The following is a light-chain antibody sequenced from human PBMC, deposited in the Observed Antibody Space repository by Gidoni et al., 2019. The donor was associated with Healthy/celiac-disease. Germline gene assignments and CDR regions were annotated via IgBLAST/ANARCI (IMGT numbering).Light chain of an antibody. CDR2: GAS. CDR3: QQYGSSPLT. CDR1: QSVSSSY. Sequence: ETVLTLSLGTPSLSPGERATLSCRASQSVSSSYLAWYKQKPGQAPRLLIYGASSRATCIPDRFSGSGSGTDFTLTISRLEPEDFAVYYCQQYGSSPLTFGQGTKLEIK. V-gene: IGKV3-20*01. J-gene: IGKJ2*01.